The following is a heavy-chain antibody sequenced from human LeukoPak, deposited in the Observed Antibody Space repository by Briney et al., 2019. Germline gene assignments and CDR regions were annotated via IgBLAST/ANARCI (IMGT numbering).Heavy chain of an antibody. D-gene: IGHD6-19*01. V-gene: IGHV3-74*01. CDR3: ARSGGYSSGWTIFDY. CDR1: GLTFSSHW. J-gene: IGHJ4*02. Sequence: GGSLRLSCAASGLTFSSHWMHWVRQAPGKGLVWVSRINSDGSSTSYADSVKGRFTISRDNAKNTLHLQMNSLRAEDTAVYYCARSGGYSSGWTIFDYWGQGTLVTVSS. CDR2: INSDGSST.